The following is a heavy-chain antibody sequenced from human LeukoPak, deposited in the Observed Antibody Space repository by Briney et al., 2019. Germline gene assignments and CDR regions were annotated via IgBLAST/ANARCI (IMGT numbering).Heavy chain of an antibody. CDR1: GGSFSGYY. CDR2: INHSGST. V-gene: IGHV4-34*01. D-gene: IGHD2-15*01. J-gene: IGHJ5*02. CDR3: ARAPIVVVVSNWFDP. Sequence: KPSETLSLTCAVYGGSFSGYYWSWIRQPPGKGLEWIGEINHSGSTNYNPSLKSRVTISVDTSKNQFSLKLSSVTAADTAVYYCARAPIVVVVSNWFDPWAREPWSPSPQ.